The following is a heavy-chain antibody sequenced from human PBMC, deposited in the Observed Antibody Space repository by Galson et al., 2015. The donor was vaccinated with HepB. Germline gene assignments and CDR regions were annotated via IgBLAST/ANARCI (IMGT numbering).Heavy chain of an antibody. D-gene: IGHD4-17*01. Sequence: SLRLSCAASGFTFRSYSMNWVRQAPGKGLEWVSSISSSSSYIYYADSVKGRFTSSRDNAKNSLYLQLNSLRSEDTASYYCARVYGAGIYYYYYSMDVWGQGTTVTVSS. CDR3: ARVYGAGIYYYYYSMDV. CDR1: GFTFRSYS. CDR2: ISSSSSYI. V-gene: IGHV3-21*01. J-gene: IGHJ6*02.